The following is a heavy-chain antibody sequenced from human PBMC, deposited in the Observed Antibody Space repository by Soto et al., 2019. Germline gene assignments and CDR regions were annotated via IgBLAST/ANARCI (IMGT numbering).Heavy chain of an antibody. CDR1: GYTLTELS. J-gene: IGHJ4*02. CDR2: FDPEDGET. V-gene: IGHV1-24*01. D-gene: IGHD2-2*01. Sequence: GASVKVSCKVSGYTLTELSMHWVRQAPGKGLEWMGGFDPEDGETIYAQKFQGRVTMTEDTSTDTAYMELSSLRSEDTAVYYCVTDRYCSSTSCYFFVRWGQGTLVTVSS. CDR3: VTDRYCSSTSCYFFVR.